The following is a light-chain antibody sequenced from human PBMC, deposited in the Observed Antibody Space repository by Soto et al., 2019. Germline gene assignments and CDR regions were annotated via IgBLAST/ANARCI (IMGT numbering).Light chain of an antibody. CDR1: QSVYTN. V-gene: IGKV3-15*01. J-gene: IGKJ3*01. CDR3: QQYHDWPPL. CDR2: GAS. Sequence: EIVLTQSPGTLSLSPGERATLSCRASQSVYTNYLAWYQQKPGQAPRLLIYGASRRATGIPARFSGSGSGTEFTLTITSLQSEDCAIYYCQQYHDWPPLFGPGT.